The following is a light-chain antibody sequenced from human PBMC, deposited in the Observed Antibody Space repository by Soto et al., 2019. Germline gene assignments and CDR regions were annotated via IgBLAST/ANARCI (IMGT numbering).Light chain of an antibody. CDR3: XXXXXXXXIX. Sequence: EIVLTQSPGTLSLSPGERATLSCRSSQTVISGYLAWYQQKPGQAPRLLIFDASTRATGIPDRFSGSGSGTDFTLTISSLEPEDFALYXXXXXXXXXXIXFGQGTRLEI. J-gene: IGKJ5*01. V-gene: IGKV3-20*01. CDR2: DAS. CDR1: QTVISGY.